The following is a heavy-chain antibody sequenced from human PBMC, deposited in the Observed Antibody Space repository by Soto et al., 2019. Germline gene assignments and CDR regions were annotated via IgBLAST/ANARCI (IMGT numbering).Heavy chain of an antibody. CDR2: IIPIFVKA. V-gene: IGHV1-69*12. D-gene: IGHD6-19*01. Sequence: QVQLVQSGAEVKKPGSSVKLSCKASGGTFSSYAISCVRQAPGQGLEWMGGIIPIFVKANYAQQFQGRVTITADESTSPAYMELSSLRSEDTAVYYCARLPVADRYRDYWGQGTLVTVSS. CDR1: GGTFSSYA. CDR3: ARLPVADRYRDY. J-gene: IGHJ4*02.